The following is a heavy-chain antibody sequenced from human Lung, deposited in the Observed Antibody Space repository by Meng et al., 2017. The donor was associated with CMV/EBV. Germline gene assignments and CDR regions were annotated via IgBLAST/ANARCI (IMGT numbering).Heavy chain of an antibody. CDR2: IKQDGSEK. Sequence: GEXXKISCAASGFTFNTYWMSWVRQAPGKGLEWVANIKQDGSEKYYVGSVKGRFTISRDNAKNSLYLQMNSLRAEDTAVYYCARDPRVKSYVVVPAASDYWXQGTMVTVSS. V-gene: IGHV3-7*01. CDR3: ARDPRVKSYVVVPAASDY. D-gene: IGHD2-2*01. CDR1: GFTFNTYW. J-gene: IGHJ4*02.